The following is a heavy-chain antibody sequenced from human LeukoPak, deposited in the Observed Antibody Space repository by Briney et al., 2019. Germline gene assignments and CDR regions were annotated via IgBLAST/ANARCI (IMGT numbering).Heavy chain of an antibody. V-gene: IGHV3-23*01. CDR1: GFTFSSCA. J-gene: IGHJ4*02. Sequence: GGPLRLSCAASGFTFSSCAMSWVRQAPGKGLEWVSGISGNAVSTYYAGSVKGRFTISRDNSKNTLYLQMNSLRDEDTAAYYCVKDPSGWGQGTLVTVSS. CDR2: ISGNAVST. CDR3: VKDPSG. D-gene: IGHD6-19*01.